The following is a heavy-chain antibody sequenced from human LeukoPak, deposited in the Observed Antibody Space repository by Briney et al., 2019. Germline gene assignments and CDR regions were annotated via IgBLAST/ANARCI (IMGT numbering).Heavy chain of an antibody. CDR1: GFTFSDYY. CDR3: ARESPELEGYYYYMDV. V-gene: IGHV3-11*04. D-gene: IGHD1-1*01. Sequence: GGSLRLSCAASGFTFSDYYMSWICQAPGKGLEWVSYISSSGSTIYYADSVKGRFTISRDNAKNSLYLQMNSLRAEDTAVYYCARESPELEGYYYYMDVWGKGTTVTVSS. CDR2: ISSSGSTI. J-gene: IGHJ6*03.